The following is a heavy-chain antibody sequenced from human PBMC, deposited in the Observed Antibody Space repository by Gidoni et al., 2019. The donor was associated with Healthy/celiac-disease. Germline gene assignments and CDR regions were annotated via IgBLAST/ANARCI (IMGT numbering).Heavy chain of an antibody. J-gene: IGHJ3*02. CDR3: AKVPQINLYCGGDCYPDAFDI. CDR1: GFTSSSYA. Sequence: EVQLLESGGGLVQPGGSLRLSCAASGFTSSSYAMSWVRQAPGKGLEWVSAISGSGGSTYYADSVKGRFTSSRDNSKNTLYLQMNSLRAEDTAVYYCAKVPQINLYCGGDCYPDAFDIWGQGTMVTVSS. D-gene: IGHD2-21*02. CDR2: ISGSGGST. V-gene: IGHV3-23*01.